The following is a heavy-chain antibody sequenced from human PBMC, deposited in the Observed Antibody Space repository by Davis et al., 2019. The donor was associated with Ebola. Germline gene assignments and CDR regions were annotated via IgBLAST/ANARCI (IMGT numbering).Heavy chain of an antibody. CDR2: ISSGSSTI. J-gene: IGHJ4*02. CDR3: TRGVGTTGYSFAY. V-gene: IGHV3-48*02. Sequence: GESLKISCAAPGFTFSTYSMNWVRQAPGKGLEWVSYISSGSSTIYYADSVKGRFTISRDNAKNSLFLQMNSLRDEDTALYYCTRGVGTTGYSFAYWGQGTLVTVSS. CDR1: GFTFSTYS. D-gene: IGHD1-26*01.